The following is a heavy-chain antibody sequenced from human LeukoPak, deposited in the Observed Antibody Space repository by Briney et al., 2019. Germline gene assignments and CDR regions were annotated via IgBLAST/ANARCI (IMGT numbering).Heavy chain of an antibody. D-gene: IGHD6-13*01. CDR2: IIPIFGTA. Sequence: SVKVSCKASGGTFSSYAISWVRQAPGQGLEWMGGIIPIFGTANYAQRFQGRVTITADESTSTAYMELSSLRSEDTAVYYCARNIYRTGYSSSWYDYWGQGTLVTVSS. J-gene: IGHJ4*02. V-gene: IGHV1-69*13. CDR3: ARNIYRTGYSSSWYDY. CDR1: GGTFSSYA.